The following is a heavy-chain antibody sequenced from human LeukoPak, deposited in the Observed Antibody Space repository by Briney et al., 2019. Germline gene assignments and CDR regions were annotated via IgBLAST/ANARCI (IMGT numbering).Heavy chain of an antibody. Sequence: GGSLRLSCAASGFTFVNSALTWVRQAPGQGLQWVSAIGGSADSKSYADSVKGRFTISRDNSKHTLYLQMNSLRDEDTSVYNCASMGTTWQFTSWGQGTLVTVSS. V-gene: IGHV3-23*01. CDR2: IGGSADSK. D-gene: IGHD1-26*01. CDR1: GFTFVNSA. J-gene: IGHJ5*02. CDR3: ASMGTTWQFTS.